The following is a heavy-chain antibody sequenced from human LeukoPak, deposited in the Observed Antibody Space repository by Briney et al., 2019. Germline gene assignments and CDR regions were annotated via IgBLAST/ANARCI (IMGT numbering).Heavy chain of an antibody. D-gene: IGHD3-9*01. CDR2: ISYDGSNK. Sequence: GGSLRLSCAASGFTFSSYWMSWVRQAPGKGLEWVAVISYDGSNKYYADSVKGRFTISRDNSKNTLYLQMNSLRAEDTAVYYCAKPLLRYFDWFIHPCDYWGQGTLVTVSS. CDR1: GFTFSSYW. V-gene: IGHV3-30*18. J-gene: IGHJ4*02. CDR3: AKPLLRYFDWFIHPCDY.